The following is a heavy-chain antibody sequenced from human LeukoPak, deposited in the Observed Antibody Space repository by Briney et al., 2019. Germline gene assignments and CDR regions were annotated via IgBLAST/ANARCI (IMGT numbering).Heavy chain of an antibody. CDR2: ISYDGSNK. CDR3: ARGRIAVAGTVAY. J-gene: IGHJ4*02. V-gene: IGHV3-30-3*01. CDR1: GFTFSSYA. Sequence: QTGGSLRLSCAASGFTFSSYAMHWVRQAPGKGLEWVAVISYDGSNKYYADSVKGRFTISRDNSKNTLYLQMNSLRAEDTAVYYCARGRIAVAGTVAYWGQGTLVTVSS. D-gene: IGHD6-19*01.